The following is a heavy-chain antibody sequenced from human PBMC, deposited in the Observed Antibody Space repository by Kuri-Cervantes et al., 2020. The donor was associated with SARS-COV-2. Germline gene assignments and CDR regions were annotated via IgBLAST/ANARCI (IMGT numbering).Heavy chain of an antibody. J-gene: IGHJ6*02. V-gene: IGHV3-30-3*01. CDR2: ISYDGSNK. Sequence: GESLKISCAASGFTFSNAWMSWVRQAPGKGLEWVAVISYDGSNKYYADSVKGRFTISRDNSKNTLYLQMNSLRAEDTAVYYCARDGVTTVNHYYYYGMDVWGQGTTVTVSS. CDR3: ARDGVTTVNHYYYYGMDV. D-gene: IGHD4-11*01. CDR1: GFTFSNAW.